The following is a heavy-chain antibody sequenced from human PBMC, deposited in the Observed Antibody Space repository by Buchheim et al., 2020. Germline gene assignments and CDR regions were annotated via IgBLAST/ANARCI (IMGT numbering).Heavy chain of an antibody. CDR2: ISYDGSNK. CDR3: ARDSGYYDSSGYDE. CDR1: GFTFSSYA. Sequence: QVQLVESGGGVVQPGRSLRLSCAASGFTFSSYAMHWVRQAPGKGLEWVAVISYDGSNKYYADSVKGRCSIYRANAKNKLKLQMNSLRAEDTAVYYCARDSGYYDSSGYDEWGQGTL. J-gene: IGHJ4*02. D-gene: IGHD3-22*01. V-gene: IGHV3-30*04.